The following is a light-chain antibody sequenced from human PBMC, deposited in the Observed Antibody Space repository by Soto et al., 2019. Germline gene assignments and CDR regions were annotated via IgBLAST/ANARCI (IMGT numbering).Light chain of an antibody. J-gene: IGLJ3*02. V-gene: IGLV1-40*01. Sequence: QSVLTQPPSVSGAPGQRVTISCTGRSSNLGAGNDVHWYQQLRGTAPKLLIYANSLRPSGVPDRFSGSKSGTSASLAITGLQAEDEADYYCQSYDSSLTDWVFGGGTKLTVL. CDR1: SSNLGAGND. CDR3: QSYDSSLTDWV. CDR2: ANS.